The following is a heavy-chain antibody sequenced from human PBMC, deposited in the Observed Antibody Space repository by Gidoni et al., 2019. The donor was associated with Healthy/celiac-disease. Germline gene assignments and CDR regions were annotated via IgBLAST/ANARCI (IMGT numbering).Heavy chain of an antibody. J-gene: IGHJ4*02. D-gene: IGHD3-9*01. CDR1: GFTFDDYA. CDR3: AKGYGNDILTGYPYYFDF. Sequence: EVQLVESGGGLVQPGRSLRLSCAASGFTFDDYAMHWVRQAPGKGLEWVSGISWNSGSIGYADSVKGRFTISRDNAKNFLYLQMNSLRAEDTALYYCAKGYGNDILTGYPYYFDFWGQGTLVTVSS. CDR2: ISWNSGSI. V-gene: IGHV3-9*01.